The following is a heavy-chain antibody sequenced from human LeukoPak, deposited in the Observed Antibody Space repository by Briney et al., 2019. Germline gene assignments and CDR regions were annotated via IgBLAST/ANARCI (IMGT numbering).Heavy chain of an antibody. CDR1: GGSISSYC. D-gene: IGHD1-26*01. J-gene: IGHJ3*02. V-gene: IGHV4-59*08. Sequence: PSETLSLTCTVSGGSISSYCWSWIRQPPGKGLEWIGYIYYSGSTNYNPSLKSRVTISVDTSKNQFSLKPSSVTAADTAVYYCASAEYSGSYAYAFDIWGQGTMVTVSS. CDR2: IYYSGST. CDR3: ASAEYSGSYAYAFDI.